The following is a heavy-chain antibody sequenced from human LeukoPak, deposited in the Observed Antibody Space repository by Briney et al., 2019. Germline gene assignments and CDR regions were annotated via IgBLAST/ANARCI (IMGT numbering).Heavy chain of an antibody. CDR2: INHSGST. CDR1: GGSFSGYY. CDR3: ARRLWWSNAFDI. J-gene: IGHJ3*02. V-gene: IGHV4-34*01. Sequence: SETLSLTCAVYGGSFSGYYWSWIRQPPGKGLGWIGEINHSGSTNYNPSLKSRVTISVDTSKNQVSLKLSSVTAADTAVYYCARRLWWSNAFDIWGQGTMVTVSS. D-gene: IGHD2-21*01.